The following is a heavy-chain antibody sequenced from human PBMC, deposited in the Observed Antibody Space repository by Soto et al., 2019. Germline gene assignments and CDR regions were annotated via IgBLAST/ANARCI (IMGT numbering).Heavy chain of an antibody. J-gene: IGHJ4*02. D-gene: IGHD2-21*02. CDR2: IWYDGSNK. CDR1: GFTFSSYG. Sequence: QVQLVESGGGVVQPGRSLRLSCAASGFTFSSYGMHWVRQAPGKGLEWVAVIWYDGSNKYYADSVKGRFTISRDNYKNTLYLQMNSLRAEDTAVYYCARDPHCGGDCPGDYWGQGTLVTVSS. CDR3: ARDPHCGGDCPGDY. V-gene: IGHV3-33*01.